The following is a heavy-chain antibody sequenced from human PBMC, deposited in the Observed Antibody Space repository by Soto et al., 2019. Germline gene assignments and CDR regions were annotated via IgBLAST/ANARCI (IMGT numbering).Heavy chain of an antibody. J-gene: IGHJ4*02. V-gene: IGHV3-23*01. Sequence: EVQLLESGGGLVQPGRSLRLSCAASGFTFSSYAMNWVRQAPGKGLEWVSAMSGTGGSTYYADSVTGRFTISRDNSKNTLYLQMNSLRVEDTAVFYCAKAGFRSVCSPACFAYWGQAPLVTVSS. CDR2: MSGTGGST. CDR3: AKAGFRSVCSPACFAY. CDR1: GFTFSSYA. D-gene: IGHD3-3*01.